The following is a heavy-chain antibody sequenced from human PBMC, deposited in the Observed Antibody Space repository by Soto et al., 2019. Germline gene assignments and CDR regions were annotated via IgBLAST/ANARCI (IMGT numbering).Heavy chain of an antibody. CDR1: GFSLSTSGVG. CDR3: ARRCITIFGVVTHDSCDY. J-gene: IGHJ4*02. V-gene: IGHV2-5*02. CDR2: IYWDDDK. D-gene: IGHD3-3*01. Sequence: QITLKESGPTLVKPTQTLTLTCTFSGFSLSTSGVGVGWIRQPPGKALEWLALIYWDDDKRYSPSLKSRLTITKDTSKNQVVLTMTNMDHVDTATYYCARRCITIFGVVTHDSCDYWGQGTLVTVSS.